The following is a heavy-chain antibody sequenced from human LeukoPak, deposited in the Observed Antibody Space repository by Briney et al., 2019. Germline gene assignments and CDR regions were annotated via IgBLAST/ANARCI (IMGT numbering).Heavy chain of an antibody. Sequence: PGGSLRLSCAASGFTFSSYTMNWVRQAPGKGLEWVSSISSSSSYIYYADSVKGRFTISRDNAKNSLYLQMNSLRAEDTAVYYCARDHTYDYGDYAFDYWGQGTLVTVSS. CDR1: GFTFSSYT. CDR3: ARDHTYDYGDYAFDY. D-gene: IGHD4-17*01. V-gene: IGHV3-21*01. CDR2: ISSSSSYI. J-gene: IGHJ4*02.